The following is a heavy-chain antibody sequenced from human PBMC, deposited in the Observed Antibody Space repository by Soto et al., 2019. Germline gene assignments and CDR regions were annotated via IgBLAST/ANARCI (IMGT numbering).Heavy chain of an antibody. CDR3: ARRIVATTELDY. CDR2: IRQDGSEK. CDR1: AFTFSSYW. J-gene: IGHJ4*02. D-gene: IGHD5-12*01. Sequence: ESGGGLVQPGGSLRLSCAASAFTFSSYWMSWVRQAPGKGLEWVANIRQDGSEKYYVDSVKGRFTISRDNAKNSLYLQMNSLRAEDTAVYYCARRIVATTELDYWGQGTLVTVSS. V-gene: IGHV3-7*01.